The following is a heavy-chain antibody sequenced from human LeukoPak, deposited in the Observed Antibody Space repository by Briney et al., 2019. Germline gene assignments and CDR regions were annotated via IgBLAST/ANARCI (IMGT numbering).Heavy chain of an antibody. CDR3: SRDFGEPTGYYMDV. D-gene: IGHD3-3*01. V-gene: IGHV1-2*02. J-gene: IGHJ6*03. CDR2: INPNSGDT. Sequence: ASVKVSCKASGYTFTGYYMHWVRQAPGQGLEWMGWINPNSGDTNYAQKFQGRVTMTRDTSISTAYMELSSLRFDDTAVYYCSRDFGEPTGYYMDVWGKGTTVTVSS. CDR1: GYTFTGYY.